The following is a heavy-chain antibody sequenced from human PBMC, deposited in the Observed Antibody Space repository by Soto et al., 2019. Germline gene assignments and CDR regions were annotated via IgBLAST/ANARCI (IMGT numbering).Heavy chain of an antibody. D-gene: IGHD5-18*01. CDR1: GGSISSSSYS. Sequence: PSETLSLTCTVSGGSISSSSYSWGWIRQPPGKGLEWIGSIYYSGSTYYNPSLKSRVTISVDTSKNQFSLKLSSVTAADTAVYYCARHSGGYSYGYGYYYYGMDVWGQGTTVTVSS. CDR3: ARHSGGYSYGYGYYYYGMDV. CDR2: IYYSGST. J-gene: IGHJ6*02. V-gene: IGHV4-39*01.